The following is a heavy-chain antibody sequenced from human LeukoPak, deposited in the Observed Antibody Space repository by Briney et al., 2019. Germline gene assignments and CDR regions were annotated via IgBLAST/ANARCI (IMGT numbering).Heavy chain of an antibody. J-gene: IGHJ6*03. CDR2: INPKSGGT. D-gene: IGHD1-26*01. Sequence: ASVKVSCKASGYSFTGHYMHWVRQAPGQGLEWMGWINPKSGGTNYAQKFQGRVTMTRDTSISTAYMDMSSLRSDDTAVYYCARGPHPSEATEYYYMDVWGKGTTVTISS. CDR1: GYSFTGHY. CDR3: ARGPHPSEATEYYYMDV. V-gene: IGHV1-2*02.